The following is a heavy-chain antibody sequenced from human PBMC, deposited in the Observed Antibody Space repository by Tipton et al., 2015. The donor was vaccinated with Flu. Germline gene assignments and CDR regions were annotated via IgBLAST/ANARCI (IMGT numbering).Heavy chain of an antibody. CDR2: IWYDGSNK. J-gene: IGHJ5*02. CDR3: ARDRPLGYSSSWTTRGGGPQTNWFDP. D-gene: IGHD6-13*01. V-gene: IGHV3-33*01. CDR1: GFTFSSYG. Sequence: SLRLSCAASGFTFSSYGMHWVRQAPGKGLEWVAVIWYDGSNKYYADSVKGRFTISRDNSKNTLYLQMNSLRAEDTAVYYCARDRPLGYSSSWTTRGGGPQTNWFDPWGQGTLVTVSS.